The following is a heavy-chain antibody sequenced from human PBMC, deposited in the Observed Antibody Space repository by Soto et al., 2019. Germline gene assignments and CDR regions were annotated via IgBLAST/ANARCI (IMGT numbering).Heavy chain of an antibody. CDR3: AREVAGGAFDI. J-gene: IGHJ3*02. D-gene: IGHD5-12*01. Sequence: QVQRQESGPGLVKPSETLSLTCTVSGGSISSYYWSWIRQPPGKGLEWIGYIYYSGSTNYNPSLKSRVTISVDTSKNQFSLKLSSVTAADTAVYYCAREVAGGAFDIWGQGTMVTVSS. CDR1: GGSISSYY. CDR2: IYYSGST. V-gene: IGHV4-59*12.